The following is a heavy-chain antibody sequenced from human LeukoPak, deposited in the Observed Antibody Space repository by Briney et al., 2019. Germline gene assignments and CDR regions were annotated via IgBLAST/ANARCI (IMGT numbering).Heavy chain of an antibody. CDR3: ARSIVVVTAISYAFDI. J-gene: IGHJ3*02. D-gene: IGHD2-21*02. CDR1: GGTFSSYA. V-gene: IGHV1-69*13. Sequence: ASVKVSCKASGGTFSSYAISWVRQAPGQGLEWMGGIIPIFGTANYAQKFQGRVTITADESTSTAYMELSSLRSEDTAVYYCARSIVVVTAISYAFDIWGQGTMVTVSS. CDR2: IIPIFGTA.